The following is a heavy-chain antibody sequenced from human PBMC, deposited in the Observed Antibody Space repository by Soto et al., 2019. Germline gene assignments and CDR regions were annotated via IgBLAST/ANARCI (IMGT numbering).Heavy chain of an antibody. CDR1: GGTFGNSA. V-gene: IGHV1-69*06. Sequence: QVQLVQSGAEVKKPGSSVKVSCKASGGTFGNSAISWVRQAPGQGLEWMGGIIPSFATGNSAPEFQGRLTITADKSTTTAYMGLSSLRSEDTAVYYCARSHYGSGSYWFYGMDVWGQGTTVTVSS. CDR3: ARSHYGSGSYWFYGMDV. J-gene: IGHJ6*02. D-gene: IGHD3-10*01. CDR2: IIPSFATG.